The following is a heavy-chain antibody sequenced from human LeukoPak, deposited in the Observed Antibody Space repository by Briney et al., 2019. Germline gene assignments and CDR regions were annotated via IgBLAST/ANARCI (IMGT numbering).Heavy chain of an antibody. J-gene: IGHJ2*01. CDR1: GGSISSSSYY. Sequence: SETLSLTCTISGGSISSSSYYWGWIRQPPGKGLEWNGSIFYSGSTYYNPSLKSRVTISVDTSKNQFSLNLTSVTAADTAVYYWARPATVTTSFWYFDLWGRGTQVTVSS. D-gene: IGHD4-17*01. CDR2: IFYSGST. V-gene: IGHV4-39*01. CDR3: ARPATVTTSFWYFDL.